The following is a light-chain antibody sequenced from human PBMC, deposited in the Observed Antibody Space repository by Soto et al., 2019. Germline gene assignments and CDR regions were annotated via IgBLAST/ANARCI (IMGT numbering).Light chain of an antibody. CDR2: GAS. CDR3: QQATTFPIT. J-gene: IGKJ4*01. V-gene: IGKV1-12*01. Sequence: DIQMTQSPSSVSASVGDRVIISCRASQAFSNLLAWYQQKPGKAPKLLIYGASTLQGGVPSRFSGSESGTEFTLTISSVQPEDFATYYCQQATTFPITFGGGTRVDIK. CDR1: QAFSNL.